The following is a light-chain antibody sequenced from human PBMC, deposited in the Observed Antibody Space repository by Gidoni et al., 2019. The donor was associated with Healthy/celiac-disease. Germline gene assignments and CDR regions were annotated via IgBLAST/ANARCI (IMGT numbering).Light chain of an antibody. Sequence: DIQMTQSPPTLSAVVGDRVTITCRASQSISSWLAWYQQKPGKAPKHLISKASTLESGVPSRFSGSGAGTEFARTISSLQPDDFATYYCKQYSSYSWTFGQGTKVEIK. V-gene: IGKV1-5*03. CDR2: KAS. CDR1: QSISSW. CDR3: KQYSSYSWT. J-gene: IGKJ1*01.